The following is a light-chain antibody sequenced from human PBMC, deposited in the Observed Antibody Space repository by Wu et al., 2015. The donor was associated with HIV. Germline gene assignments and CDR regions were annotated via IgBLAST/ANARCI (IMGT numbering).Light chain of an antibody. CDR2: DAS. V-gene: IGKV1-13*02. CDR1: QGISSA. J-gene: IGKJ1*01. CDR3: QKYNTAPWT. Sequence: IQLTQSPSSLSASVGDRVTITCRASQGISSALAWYHQKPGKPPRLLIYDASSLQSGVPSRFSGSGSGTDFTLTISSLQPEDVATYYCQKYNTAPWTFGQGTKVEMK.